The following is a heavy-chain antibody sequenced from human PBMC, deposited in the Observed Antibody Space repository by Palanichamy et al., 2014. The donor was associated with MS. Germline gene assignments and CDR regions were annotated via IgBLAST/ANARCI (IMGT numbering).Heavy chain of an antibody. Sequence: QVQLQESGPGLVEPSQTLSLTCIVSGGSISSGDYYWSWIRQPPGKGLEWIGYISYSGDTYYNPSLKSRVYISVDTSKTQFSLELSSVTTADTAVYYCARNCGGDCYSYYDAFDIWGQGTMVTVSS. CDR3: ARNCGGDCYSYYDAFDI. J-gene: IGHJ3*02. V-gene: IGHV4-30-4*08. CDR2: ISYSGDT. D-gene: IGHD2-21*02. CDR1: GGSISSGDYY.